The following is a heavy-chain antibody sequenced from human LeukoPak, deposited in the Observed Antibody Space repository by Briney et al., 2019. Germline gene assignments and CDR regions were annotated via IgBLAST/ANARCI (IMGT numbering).Heavy chain of an antibody. V-gene: IGHV3-48*02. D-gene: IGHD7-27*01. CDR1: GFTFSSYR. Sequence: GGSLRLSCAASGFTFSSYRMNWVRQAPGKGLEWVSHISTSSSIIYYADSVEGRFTISRDNAKNSLYLQMNSLRDEDTAVYYCARKGIGNWGSDYWGQGTLVTVSP. CDR3: ARKGIGNWGSDY. CDR2: ISTSSSII. J-gene: IGHJ4*02.